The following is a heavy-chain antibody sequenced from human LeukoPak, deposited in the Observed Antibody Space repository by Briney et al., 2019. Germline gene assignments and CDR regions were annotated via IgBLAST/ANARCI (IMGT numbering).Heavy chain of an antibody. D-gene: IGHD3-10*01. CDR1: GFTFSSYA. Sequence: GRSLRLSCAASGFTFSSYAMHWVRQAPGKGLEWVAFIRYDGSNKYYADSVKGRFTISRDNSKNTLYLQMNSLRAEDTAVYYCAIITMVRGVIFPSGFDYWGQGTLVTVSS. J-gene: IGHJ4*02. CDR2: IRYDGSNK. V-gene: IGHV3-30*04. CDR3: AIITMVRGVIFPSGFDY.